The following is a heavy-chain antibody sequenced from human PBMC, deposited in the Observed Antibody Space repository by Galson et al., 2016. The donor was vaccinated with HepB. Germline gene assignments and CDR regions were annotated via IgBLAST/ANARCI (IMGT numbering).Heavy chain of an antibody. CDR3: AKDRESTRLQFSWVASYYFDF. CDR1: GFTFSLFD. Sequence: SLRLSGAASGFTFSLFDMHWVRPAPGKGLEWVAVGSDDGSTEFYADSAKGRFTIPRDNPKQTLYLQMNGLRAEDAAVYYCAKDRESTRLQFSWVASYYFDFWGQGTLVTVSS. V-gene: IGHV3-30*18. J-gene: IGHJ4*02. CDR2: GSDDGSTE. D-gene: IGHD5-24*01.